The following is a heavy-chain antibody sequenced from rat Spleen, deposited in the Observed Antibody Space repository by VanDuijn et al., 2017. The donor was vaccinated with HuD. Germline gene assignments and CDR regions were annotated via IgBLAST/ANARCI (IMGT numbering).Heavy chain of an antibody. Sequence: EVQLVESGGGLVQPGRSLKLSCAASGFTFSDYYMAWVSQAPKKGLEWVAYISYEGSSTYYGDSVKGRFNISRDNAKSTLYLQMNSPRSEDTATYYCTRGTYFRHWGQGVMVTVSS. D-gene: IGHD4-6*01. CDR1: GFTFSDYY. CDR3: TRGTYFRH. J-gene: IGHJ2*01. CDR2: ISYEGSST. V-gene: IGHV5-22*01.